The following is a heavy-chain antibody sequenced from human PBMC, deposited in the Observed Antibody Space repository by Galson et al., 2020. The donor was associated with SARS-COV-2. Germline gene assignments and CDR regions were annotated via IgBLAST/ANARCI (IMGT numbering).Heavy chain of an antibody. CDR1: GFSLSTSGMR. CDR2: PDRDDDK. V-gene: IGHV2-70*04. CDR3: ARMVGVGGTFWFDP. J-gene: IGHJ5*02. Sequence: SGPTLVKPTQTLTLTCTFSGFSLSTSGMRVSWIRQPPGKALEWLARPDRDDDKFYSTSLKTRLTISKDTSKNQVVLTMTNMDPVDTATYYCARMVGVGGTFWFDPWGQGTLVTVSS. D-gene: IGHD6-19*01.